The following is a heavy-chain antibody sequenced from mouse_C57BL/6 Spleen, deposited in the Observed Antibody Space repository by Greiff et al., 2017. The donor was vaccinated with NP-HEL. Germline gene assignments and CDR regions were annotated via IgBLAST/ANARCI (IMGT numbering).Heavy chain of an antibody. CDR3: TPSGRGFAY. D-gene: IGHD3-1*01. V-gene: IGHV14-4*01. CDR1: GFNIKDDY. J-gene: IGHJ3*01. Sequence: EVQLQQSGAELVRPGASVKLSCTASGFNIKDDYMHWVKQRPEQGLEWIGWIDPENGDTEYASKFQGKATITADTSSNTAYLQLSSLTSEDTAVCYCTPSGRGFAYWGQGTLVTVSA. CDR2: IDPENGDT.